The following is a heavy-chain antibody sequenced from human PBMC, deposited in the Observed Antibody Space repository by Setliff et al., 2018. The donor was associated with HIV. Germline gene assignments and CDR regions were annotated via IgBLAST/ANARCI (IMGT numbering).Heavy chain of an antibody. D-gene: IGHD6-19*01. J-gene: IGHJ4*02. Sequence: SETLSLTCAVSGGSISGGDYSWSWIRQPPGKGLEWVGYIFHSENTYYNPSLKSRVTISVDRSKNQFSLKLSSVTAADTAVYYCARESTDSSGYYRGYFDYWGQGTLVTVSS. V-gene: IGHV4-30-2*01. CDR1: GGSISGGDYS. CDR2: IFHSENT. CDR3: ARESTDSSGYYRGYFDY.